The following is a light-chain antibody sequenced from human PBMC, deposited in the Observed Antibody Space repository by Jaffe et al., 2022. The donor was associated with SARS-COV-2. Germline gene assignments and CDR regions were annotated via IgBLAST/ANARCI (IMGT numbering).Light chain of an antibody. CDR1: QTINSW. V-gene: IGKV1-5*03. Sequence: DIQMTQSPSTLSAFVGDRVTITCRASQTINSWLAWYQQKPGKAPNLLISKASSLESGVPSRFSGSGFGTEFTLTISSLQPDDFATYFCQQYLGYPYTFGQGTKLEIK. J-gene: IGKJ2*01. CDR2: KAS. CDR3: QQYLGYPYT.